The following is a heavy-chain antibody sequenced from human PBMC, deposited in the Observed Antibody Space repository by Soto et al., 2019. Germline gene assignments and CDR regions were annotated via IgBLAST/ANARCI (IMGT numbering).Heavy chain of an antibody. D-gene: IGHD3-22*01. V-gene: IGHV1-2*02. CDR2: TNPNSGGT. Sequence: ASVKVSCKASGYTFTGYYMHWVRQAPGQGLEWMGWTNPNSGGTNYAQKFQGRVTMTRDTSISTAYMELSRLRSDDTAVYYCARIKYYYDSSGYYLPYWGLGTLVTVS. CDR1: GYTFTGYY. CDR3: ARIKYYYDSSGYYLPY. J-gene: IGHJ4*02.